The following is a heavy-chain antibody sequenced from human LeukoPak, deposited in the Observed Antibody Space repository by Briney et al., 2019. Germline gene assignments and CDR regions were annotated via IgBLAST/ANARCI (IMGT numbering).Heavy chain of an antibody. CDR2: ISSSSYI. CDR1: GFTFSSYS. CDR3: ARTSPGYCSGGSCYGGY. D-gene: IGHD2-15*01. Sequence: GGSLRLSCAASGFTFSSYSMNWVRQAPGKGLEWVSSISSSSYIYYADSVKGRFTISRDNAKNSLYLQMNSLRAEDTAVYNCARTSPGYCSGGSCYGGYWGQGTLVTVSS. J-gene: IGHJ4*02. V-gene: IGHV3-21*01.